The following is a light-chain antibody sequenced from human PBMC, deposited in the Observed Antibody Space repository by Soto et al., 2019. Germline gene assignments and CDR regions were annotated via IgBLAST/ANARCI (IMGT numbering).Light chain of an antibody. V-gene: IGLV3-10*01. CDR1: ALPKKN. Sequence: SYELTQPPSVSVSPGQTARITCSGDALPKKNAYWYQQRSGQAPVLVIYGDNKRPSGIPERFSVSSSGTVATLTISGAQVEDEADYFCYSTDSSNSRWVFGGGTKLTVL. J-gene: IGLJ2*01. CDR2: GDN. CDR3: YSTDSSNSRWV.